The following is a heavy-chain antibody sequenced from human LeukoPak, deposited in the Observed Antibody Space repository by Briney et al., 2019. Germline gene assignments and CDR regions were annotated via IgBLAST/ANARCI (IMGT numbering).Heavy chain of an antibody. D-gene: IGHD3-22*01. CDR3: ARDSPRDYYDSSGSYYFDY. CDR1: GGSLSSGDYY. CDR2: IYYSGST. J-gene: IGHJ4*02. V-gene: IGHV4-30-4*08. Sequence: SETLSLTCTVSGGSLSSGDYYWSWIRQPPGTGLEWIGYIYYSGSTYYNPSLKSRVTISVDTSKNQFSLKLSSVTAADTAVYYCARDSPRDYYDSSGSYYFDYWGQGTLVTVSS.